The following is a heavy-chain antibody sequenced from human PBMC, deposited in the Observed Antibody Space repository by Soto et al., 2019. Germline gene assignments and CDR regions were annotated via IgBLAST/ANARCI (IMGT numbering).Heavy chain of an antibody. J-gene: IGHJ5*02. CDR3: ARNTYHPKYCSSTSCYTGWFDP. CDR1: GGTFSSYA. V-gene: IGHV1-69*13. CDR2: IIPIFGTA. D-gene: IGHD2-2*02. Sequence: ASVKVSCKASGGTFSSYAISWVRQAPGQGLEWMGGIIPIFGTANYAQKFQGRVTITADESTSTAYMELSSLRSEDTAVYYCARNTYHPKYCSSTSCYTGWFDPWGQGTLVTVSS.